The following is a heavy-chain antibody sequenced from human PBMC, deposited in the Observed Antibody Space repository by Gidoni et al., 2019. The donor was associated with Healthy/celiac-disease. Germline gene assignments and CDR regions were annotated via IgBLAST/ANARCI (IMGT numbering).Heavy chain of an antibody. CDR3: ARDGDGSGSYMKDGMDV. J-gene: IGHJ6*02. Sequence: QVQLVQSGAEVKKPGSSVKVSCKASGGPFSSYAISWVRQAPGQRLGWMGGIIPIFGTANYEQKFQGRVTITADESTSTAYMELSSLRSEDTAVYYCARDGDGSGSYMKDGMDVWGQGTTVTVSS. CDR2: IIPIFGTA. CDR1: GGPFSSYA. V-gene: IGHV1-69*01. D-gene: IGHD3-10*01.